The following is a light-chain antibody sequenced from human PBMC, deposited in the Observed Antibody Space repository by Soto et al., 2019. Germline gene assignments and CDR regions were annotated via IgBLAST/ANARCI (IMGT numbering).Light chain of an antibody. CDR3: QQRYNWPPIT. Sequence: EVVLTQSPATLSLSPGERATLSCWASQSVSNSLDWYQHKPGQAPRLLTYYASNRATGVPARFSGSGSETDFTLTISSLEPEDFAVYYCQQRYNWPPITFGQGTRLEIK. CDR1: QSVSNS. V-gene: IGKV3-11*01. J-gene: IGKJ5*01. CDR2: YAS.